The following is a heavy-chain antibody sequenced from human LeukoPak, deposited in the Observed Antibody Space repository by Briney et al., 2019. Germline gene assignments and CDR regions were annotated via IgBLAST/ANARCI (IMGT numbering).Heavy chain of an antibody. CDR1: GYTFISYY. V-gene: IGHV1-46*01. Sequence: ASVKVSCKASGYTFISYYMHWVRQAPGQGLERMGMISPSGGSTSYAQKFQGRVTMTRDTSTSTVYMELSSLKSEDTAVYYCARGSYSSAWFEYFQHWGQGTLVTVSS. CDR3: ARGSYSSAWFEYFQH. J-gene: IGHJ1*01. D-gene: IGHD6-13*01. CDR2: ISPSGGST.